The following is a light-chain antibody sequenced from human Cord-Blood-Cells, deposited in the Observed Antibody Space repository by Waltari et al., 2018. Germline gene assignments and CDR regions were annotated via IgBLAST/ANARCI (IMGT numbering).Light chain of an antibody. V-gene: IGLV2-8*01. CDR3: SSYAGSNNYV. CDR1: SSDHGGSIY. J-gene: IGLJ1*01. Sequence: QPALNQPPSASGSPEQSGTISCTGTSSDHGGSIYVPWYQQHPGKAPKLMIYEVSKRPSGVPDRCSGSKAGNTACLTVSGLQAEDEADYYCSSYAGSNNYVFGTGTKVTVL. CDR2: EVS.